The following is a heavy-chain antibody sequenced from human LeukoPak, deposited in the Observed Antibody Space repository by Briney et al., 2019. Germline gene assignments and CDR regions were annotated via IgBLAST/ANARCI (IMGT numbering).Heavy chain of an antibody. CDR3: ARTVDGSSTSGGPFDP. CDR1: GGSFSGYY. J-gene: IGHJ5*02. Sequence: NASETLSLTCAVYGGSFSGYYWSWIRQPPGKGLEWIGEINHSGSTNYYPSLKSRVTISVDTSKNQFSLKLSSVTAADTAVYYCARTVDGSSTSGGPFDPWGQGTLVTVSS. D-gene: IGHD2-2*01. V-gene: IGHV4-34*01. CDR2: INHSGST.